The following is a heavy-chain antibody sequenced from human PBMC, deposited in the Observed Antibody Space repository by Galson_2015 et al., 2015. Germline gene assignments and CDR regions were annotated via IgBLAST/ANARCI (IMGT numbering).Heavy chain of an antibody. CDR2: ITPIFGTA. D-gene: IGHD1-20*01. V-gene: IGHV1-69*06. J-gene: IGHJ4*02. CDR1: GGSFSIYD. Sequence: SVKVSCKASGGSFSIYDISWVRQAPGQGPQWMGGITPIFGTANYAQRFQGRVTITAEKSTSTAYMELSSLRSEGTAVYYCARDWGYNWNPGDYWGQGTLVTVSS. CDR3: ARDWGYNWNPGDY.